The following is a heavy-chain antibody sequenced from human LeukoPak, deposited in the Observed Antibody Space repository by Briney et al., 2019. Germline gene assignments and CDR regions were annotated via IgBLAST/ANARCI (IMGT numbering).Heavy chain of an antibody. Sequence: PGGSLRLSCAASGFTFSTYYMTWVRQAPGKGLEWVANIKQDGSQKYYVDSVQGRFTISRDNAKNSLYLQMNSLRAEDTAVYYCAAQRAVGFDYWGQGTPVTVSS. J-gene: IGHJ4*02. CDR2: IKQDGSQK. CDR3: AAQRAVGFDY. CDR1: GFTFSTYY. V-gene: IGHV3-7*01. D-gene: IGHD6-19*01.